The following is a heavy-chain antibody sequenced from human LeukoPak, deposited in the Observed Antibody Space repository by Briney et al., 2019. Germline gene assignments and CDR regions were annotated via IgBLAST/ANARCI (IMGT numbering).Heavy chain of an antibody. Sequence: ASVKVSCKASGYTFTGYYMHWARQAPGQGLEWMGWINPNSGGTNYAQKFQGRVTMTRDTSISTAYMELSRLRSDDTAVYYCARQYATGQGWFDPWGQGTLVTVSS. CDR3: ARQYATGQGWFDP. CDR2: INPNSGGT. D-gene: IGHD1-14*01. J-gene: IGHJ5*02. V-gene: IGHV1-2*02. CDR1: GYTFTGYY.